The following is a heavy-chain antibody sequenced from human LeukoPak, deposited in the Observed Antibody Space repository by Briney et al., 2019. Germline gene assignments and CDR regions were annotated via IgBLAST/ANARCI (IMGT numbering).Heavy chain of an antibody. J-gene: IGHJ4*02. CDR3: ARIGGSFSSEVDQ. CDR1: GFTFSDYY. D-gene: IGHD1-26*01. CDR2: ISGNGGST. V-gene: IGHV3-23*01. Sequence: PGGSLRLSCAASGFTFSDYYMSWIRQAPGKGLEWVSSISGNGGSTYYADSVKGRFTISRDNSKNTLYLQMNSLRAEDTAMYYCARIGGSFSSEVDQWGQGTLVTVSS.